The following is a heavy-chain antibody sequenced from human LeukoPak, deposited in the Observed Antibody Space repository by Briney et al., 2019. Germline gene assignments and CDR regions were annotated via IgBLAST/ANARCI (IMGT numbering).Heavy chain of an antibody. Sequence: PGGSLRLSCAASGFTFSSCWMSWVRQAPGKGLEWVANIKQDGSEKYYVDSVKGRFTISRDNAKNSLYLQMNSLRAEDTAVYYCARESHSGSCYFDYWGQGSLVPVSS. CDR1: GFTFSSCW. CDR2: IKQDGSEK. V-gene: IGHV3-7*01. CDR3: ARESHSGSCYFDY. D-gene: IGHD1-26*01. J-gene: IGHJ4*02.